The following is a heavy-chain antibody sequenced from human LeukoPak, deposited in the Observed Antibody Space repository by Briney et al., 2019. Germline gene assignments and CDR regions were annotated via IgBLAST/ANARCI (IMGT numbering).Heavy chain of an antibody. V-gene: IGHV3-48*03. D-gene: IGHD3-10*01. CDR2: ISSTGSTI. CDR3: ARVYYGSGINWFDP. J-gene: IGHJ5*02. CDR1: GFTFSSYE. Sequence: GGSLRLSCAASGFTFSSYEMNWVRQAPGKGLEWVSYISSTGSTIHYADSVKGRFTISRDNAKKSLYLQMNSLRAEDTAIYYCARVYYGSGINWFDPWGQGTLVTVSS.